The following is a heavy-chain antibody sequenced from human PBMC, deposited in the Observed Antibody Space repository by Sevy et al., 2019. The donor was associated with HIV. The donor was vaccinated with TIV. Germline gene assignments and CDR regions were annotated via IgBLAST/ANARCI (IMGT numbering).Heavy chain of an antibody. J-gene: IGHJ4*02. Sequence: GGSLRLSCAASGFTFSSYWMSWVRQAPGKGLGWVANIKQDGSEKYYVDSVKGRLTISRENAKNSLYLQMNSLRAEDTAVYYCARDTGVGAYDYWGQGTLVTVSS. V-gene: IGHV3-7*01. D-gene: IGHD1-26*01. CDR1: GFTFSSYW. CDR3: ARDTGVGAYDY. CDR2: IKQDGSEK.